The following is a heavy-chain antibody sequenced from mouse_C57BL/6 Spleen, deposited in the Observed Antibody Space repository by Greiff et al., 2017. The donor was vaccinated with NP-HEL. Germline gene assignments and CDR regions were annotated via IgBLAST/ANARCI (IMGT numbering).Heavy chain of an antibody. CDR1: GFTFSDYG. D-gene: IGHD2-12*01. CDR3: ARDPYDAGFAY. Sequence: EVKVVESGGGLVKPGGSLKLSCAASGFTFSDYGMHWVRQAPEKGLEWVAYISSGSSTIYYAGTVKGRFTISRDNAKNTLFLQMTSLRSEDTAMYYCARDPYDAGFAYWGQGTLVTVSA. CDR2: ISSGSSTI. V-gene: IGHV5-17*01. J-gene: IGHJ3*01.